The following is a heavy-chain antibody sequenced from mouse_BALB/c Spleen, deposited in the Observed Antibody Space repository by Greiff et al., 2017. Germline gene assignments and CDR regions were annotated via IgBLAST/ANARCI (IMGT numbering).Heavy chain of an antibody. CDR2: INPSNGGT. CDR3: TRGWPYEGFAD. CDR1: GYTFTSYY. V-gene: IGHV1S81*02. Sequence: VQLQQSGAELVKPGASVKLSCKASGYTFTSYYMYWVKQRPGQGLEWIGEINPSNGGTNFNEKFKSKATLTVDKSSSTAYMQLSSLTSEDSAVYYCTRGWPYEGFADWGQGTLVTVSA. J-gene: IGHJ3*01. D-gene: IGHD1-1*01.